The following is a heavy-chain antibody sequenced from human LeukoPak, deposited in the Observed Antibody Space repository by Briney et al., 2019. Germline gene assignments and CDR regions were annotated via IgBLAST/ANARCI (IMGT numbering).Heavy chain of an antibody. CDR3: ARELYRGLGNWFDP. Sequence: GGSLRLSCVASGFPLTFSTYNMKWVRQAPGKGLEWISYISNVGSTIYYADSVRARFTISRDNAKNSLYLQMNGLRAEDTAVYYCARELYRGLGNWFDPWGQGTLVTVSS. J-gene: IGHJ5*02. CDR1: GFPLTFSTYN. CDR2: ISNVGSTI. D-gene: IGHD3-10*01. V-gene: IGHV3-48*04.